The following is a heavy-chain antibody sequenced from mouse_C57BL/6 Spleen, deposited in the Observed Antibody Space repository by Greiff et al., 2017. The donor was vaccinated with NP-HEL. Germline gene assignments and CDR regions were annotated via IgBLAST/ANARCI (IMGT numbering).Heavy chain of an antibody. CDR2: INPNSGST. D-gene: IGHD1-1*02. V-gene: IGHV1-39*01. CDR1: GYSFTSYN. Sequence: VQLKQSGPELVKPGASVKLSCKASGYSFTSYNMNWVKQRNGKGLEWIGDINPNSGSTSYNQKFKDKATLTADKSSSTAYMQLNSLTSEDSAVYYCARRGFLWCYAYWGQGTTLTVSS. J-gene: IGHJ2*01. CDR3: ARRGFLWCYAY.